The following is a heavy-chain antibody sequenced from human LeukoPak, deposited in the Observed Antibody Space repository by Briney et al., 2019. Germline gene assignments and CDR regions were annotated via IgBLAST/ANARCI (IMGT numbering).Heavy chain of an antibody. V-gene: IGHV1-18*01. J-gene: IGHJ6*03. CDR1: GYTFTSYG. CDR2: ISAYNGNT. Sequence: ASVKVSCKASGYTFTSYGISWVRQAPGQGLEWMGWISAYNGNTNYAQKLQGRVTMTTDTSTSTAYMELRSLRSDDTAVYYCARVQLRYFDWLLYSYYMDVWGKGTTVTISS. CDR3: ARVQLRYFDWLLYSYYMDV. D-gene: IGHD3-9*01.